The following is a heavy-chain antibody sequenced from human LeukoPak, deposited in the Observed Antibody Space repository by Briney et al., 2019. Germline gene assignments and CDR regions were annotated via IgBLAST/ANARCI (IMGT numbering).Heavy chain of an antibody. J-gene: IGHJ3*02. CDR2: INPNSGGT. V-gene: IGHV1-2*02. CDR3: ARTDIVATADAFDI. D-gene: IGHD5-12*01. CDR1: LYTFTDYY. Sequence: GASVNVSFKASLYTFTDYYMHGVRQAPGQGREGMGWINPNSGGTNYAQKFQGRGTMTRDKSISTAYMELSRLRSDDTAVYYCARTDIVATADAFDIWGQGTMVTVSS.